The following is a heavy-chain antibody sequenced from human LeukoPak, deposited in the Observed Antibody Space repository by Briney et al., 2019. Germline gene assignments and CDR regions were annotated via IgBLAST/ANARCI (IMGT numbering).Heavy chain of an antibody. Sequence: PSETLSLTCGVSGGSITNTNYWTWVRQPPGKGLEWIGEVNLQGSTNYNPSLMGRVAISVDTSENHISLHLTSVTAADTAVYYCAREGGPYRPLDYSGQGTLVTVSS. CDR1: GGSITNTNY. J-gene: IGHJ4*02. CDR3: AREGGPYRPLDY. V-gene: IGHV4-4*02. CDR2: VNLQGST.